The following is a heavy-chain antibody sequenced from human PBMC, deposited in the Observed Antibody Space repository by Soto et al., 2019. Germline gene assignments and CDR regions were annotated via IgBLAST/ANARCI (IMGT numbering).Heavy chain of an antibody. CDR1: GGTFSSYT. CDR3: ARAEGYSGYDSRQPDY. D-gene: IGHD5-12*01. V-gene: IGHV1-69*02. J-gene: IGHJ4*02. CDR2: IIPILGIA. Sequence: ASVKVSCTASGGTFSSYTISWVRQAPGQGLEWMGRIIPILGIANYAQKFQGRVTITADKSTSTAYMELSSLRSEDTAVYYCARAEGYSGYDSRQPDYWGQGTLVTVSS.